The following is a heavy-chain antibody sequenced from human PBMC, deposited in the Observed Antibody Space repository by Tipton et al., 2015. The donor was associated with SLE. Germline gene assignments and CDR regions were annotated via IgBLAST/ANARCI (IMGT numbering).Heavy chain of an antibody. CDR1: GFTFNIHA. CDR2: ISYDGSDT. CDR3: ARGDFYSGTYHDVFDV. J-gene: IGHJ3*01. D-gene: IGHD3-16*02. Sequence: SLRLSCAASGFTFNIHALHWVRQAPGRGLQWVTLISYDGSDTFYADSVKGRFTISRDNFKNTVSLHMSSLRPEDTAVYYCARGDFYSGTYHDVFDVWGQGTVVTVSS. V-gene: IGHV3-30*15.